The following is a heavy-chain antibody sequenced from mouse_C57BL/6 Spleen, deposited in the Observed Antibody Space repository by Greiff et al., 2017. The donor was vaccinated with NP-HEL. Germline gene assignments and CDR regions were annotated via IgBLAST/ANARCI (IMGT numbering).Heavy chain of an antibody. Sequence: EVQLVESGGDLVKPGGSLKLSCAASGFTFSSYGMSWVRQTPDKRLEWVATISSGGSYTYYPDSVKGRFPISRDNAKNTLYLQMSSLKSEDTAMYYCARPLFYGSSYDWYFDVWGTGTTVTVSS. V-gene: IGHV5-6*01. CDR2: ISSGGSYT. CDR1: GFTFSSYG. D-gene: IGHD1-1*01. J-gene: IGHJ1*03. CDR3: ARPLFYGSSYDWYFDV.